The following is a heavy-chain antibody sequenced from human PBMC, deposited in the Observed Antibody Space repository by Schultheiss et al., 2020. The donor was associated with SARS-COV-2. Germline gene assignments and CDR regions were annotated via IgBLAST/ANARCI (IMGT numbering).Heavy chain of an antibody. CDR3: ARDLSYSASGTGN. V-gene: IGHV3-53*01. Sequence: GGSLRLSCAASGFTVSSNYMSWVRQAPGKGLEWVSVIYTGGSTYYADSVKGRFTISRDNSKNTLFLQMNSLRAEDTAVYYCARDLSYSASGTGNWGQGTLVTVSS. J-gene: IGHJ4*02. D-gene: IGHD3-10*01. CDR1: GFTVSSNY. CDR2: IYTGGST.